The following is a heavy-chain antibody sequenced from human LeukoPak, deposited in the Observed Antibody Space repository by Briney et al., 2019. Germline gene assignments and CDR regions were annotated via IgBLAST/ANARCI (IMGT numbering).Heavy chain of an antibody. CDR2: ISSSSSYI. D-gene: IGHD2-15*01. J-gene: IGHJ6*03. V-gene: IGHV3-21*01. CDR1: GFTFSSYA. Sequence: GGSLRLSCAASGFTFSSYAMSWVRQAPGKGLEWVSSISSSSSYIYYADSVKGRFTISRDNAKNSLYLQMNSLRAEDTAVYYCARGDHCSGGSCYSSYYYYYMDGWGKGTTVTVSS. CDR3: ARGDHCSGGSCYSSYYYYYMDG.